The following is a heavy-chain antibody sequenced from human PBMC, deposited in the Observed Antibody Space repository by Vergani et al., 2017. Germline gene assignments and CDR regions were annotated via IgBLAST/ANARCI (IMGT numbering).Heavy chain of an antibody. CDR3: AGRPDYYGSGSYPWFDP. CDR1: GGTFSSYT. Sequence: QVQLVQSGAEVKKPGSSVKVSCKASGGTFSSYTISWVRQAPGQGLEWMGRIIPILGIANYAQKFQGRVTITADKSTSTAYMALSSLRSEDTAVYYCAGRPDYYGSGSYPWFDPWGQGTLVTVSS. V-gene: IGHV1-69*02. J-gene: IGHJ5*02. D-gene: IGHD3-10*01. CDR2: IIPILGIA.